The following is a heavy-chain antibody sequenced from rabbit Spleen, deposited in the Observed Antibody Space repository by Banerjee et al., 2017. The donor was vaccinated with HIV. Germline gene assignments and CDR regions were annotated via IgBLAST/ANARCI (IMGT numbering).Heavy chain of an antibody. V-gene: IGHV1S40*01. D-gene: IGHD4-1*01. CDR2: INAGSTGST. CDR3: ARETSSGWGVVSFYFNL. J-gene: IGHJ4*01. Sequence: QSLEESGGDLVKPEGSLTLTCKASGVSFNDKDVMCWVRQAPGKGLEWIACINAGSTGSTYYASWAKGRFTISKTSSTTVTLQMTSLTAADTATYFCARETSSGWGVVSFYFNLWGQGTLVTVS. CDR1: GVSFNDKDV.